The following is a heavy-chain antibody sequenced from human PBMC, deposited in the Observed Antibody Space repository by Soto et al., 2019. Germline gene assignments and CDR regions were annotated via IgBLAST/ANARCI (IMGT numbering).Heavy chain of an antibody. CDR3: ASDRGRYPNNYFNF. J-gene: IGHJ4*02. CDR1: GFTFSEYA. Sequence: EVQRLESGGGLVQPGGSLRLSCAASGFTFSEYAMSWVRQAPGKGLEWVSTIGGSGVTTYYADSVKGRFTFSRDNSKNTVYLQMTSLRADDTALFYCASDRGRYPNNYFNFWGQGTLVTVSS. D-gene: IGHD1-26*01. CDR2: IGGSGVTT. V-gene: IGHV3-23*01.